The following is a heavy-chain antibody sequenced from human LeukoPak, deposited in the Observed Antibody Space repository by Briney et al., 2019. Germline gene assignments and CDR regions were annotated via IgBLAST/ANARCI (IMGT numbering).Heavy chain of an antibody. V-gene: IGHV1-8*01. CDR2: MNHNSGNT. Sequence: ASVKVSCKASGYTFTSYDINWVRQATGQGLEWMGWMNHNSGNTGYAQRVKGRVTMTRNTSISTAYMELSSLRSEDTAVYYCARGLYDILTGYADYWGQGTLVTVSS. CDR3: ARGLYDILTGYADY. D-gene: IGHD3-9*01. CDR1: GYTFTSYD. J-gene: IGHJ4*02.